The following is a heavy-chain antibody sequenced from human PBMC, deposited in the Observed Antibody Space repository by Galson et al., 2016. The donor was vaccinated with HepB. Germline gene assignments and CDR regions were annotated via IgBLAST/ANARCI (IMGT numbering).Heavy chain of an antibody. Sequence: SLRLSCAASGFTFSSYAMHWVRQAPGKGLEYVSAIIGNGGTTYYADSVKGRFTISRDNSKNTLHLQMGSLRVEDMAVYYCARVSGGFDWPYYYDYWGQGTLVTVSS. V-gene: IGHV3-64*02. CDR1: GFTFSSYA. CDR3: ARVSGGFDWPYYYDY. CDR2: IIGNGGTT. J-gene: IGHJ4*02. D-gene: IGHD3-9*01.